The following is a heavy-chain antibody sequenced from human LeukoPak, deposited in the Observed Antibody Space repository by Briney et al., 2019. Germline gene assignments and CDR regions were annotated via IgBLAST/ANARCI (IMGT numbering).Heavy chain of an antibody. CDR2: IIPIFGTA. Sequence: ASVKVSCKASGGTFSSYAISWVRQAPGQGLEWMGGIIPIFGTANYAQKFQGRVTITADESTSTAYMELSSLRSGDTAVYYCARDPTSAVDTAMYWDNWFDPWGQGTLVTVSS. CDR3: ARDPTSAVDTAMYWDNWFDP. D-gene: IGHD5-18*01. J-gene: IGHJ5*02. V-gene: IGHV1-69*13. CDR1: GGTFSSYA.